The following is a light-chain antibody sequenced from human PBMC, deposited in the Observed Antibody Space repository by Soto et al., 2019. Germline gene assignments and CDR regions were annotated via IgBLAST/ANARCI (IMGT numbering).Light chain of an antibody. CDR3: QKSSNWPS. CDR1: QSVSSS. J-gene: IGKJ4*01. V-gene: IGKV3-11*01. Sequence: EIVLTQSPATLSLSPGERATLSCRASQSVSSSLAWYQQKPGQAPRLLIYDASNRATGIPARYSGSGSGTDFTLTISSLEPEAFAVYYCQKSSNWPSFGGGTTVEIK. CDR2: DAS.